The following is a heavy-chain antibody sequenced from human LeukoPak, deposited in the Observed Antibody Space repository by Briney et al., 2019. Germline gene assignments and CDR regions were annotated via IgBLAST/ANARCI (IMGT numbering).Heavy chain of an antibody. CDR1: GYTFTSYA. V-gene: IGHV1-69*13. CDR2: IIPIFGTA. D-gene: IGHD3-22*01. CDR3: ARDGAIDYDSSGYLSY. Sequence: ASVKVSCKASGYTFTSYAISWVRQAPGQGLEWMGGIIPIFGTANYAQKFQGRVTITADESTSTAYMELSSLRSEDTAVYYCARDGAIDYDSSGYLSYWGQGTLVTVSS. J-gene: IGHJ4*02.